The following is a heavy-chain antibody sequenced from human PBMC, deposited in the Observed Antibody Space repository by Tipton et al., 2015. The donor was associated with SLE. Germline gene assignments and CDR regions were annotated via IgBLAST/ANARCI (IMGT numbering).Heavy chain of an antibody. D-gene: IGHD3-10*01. Sequence: TLSLTCTVSGGSISSGDYYWSWIRQPPGKGLEWIGEINHSGSTNSNPSLKSRLTISVDTSKNQFSLRLSSVTAADTAVYYCARGRPPMVRGVIFLPYYYYGMDVWGQGTTVTVSS. CDR3: ARGRPPMVRGVIFLPYYYYGMDV. CDR2: INHSGST. J-gene: IGHJ6*02. V-gene: IGHV4-30-4*01. CDR1: GGSISSGDYY.